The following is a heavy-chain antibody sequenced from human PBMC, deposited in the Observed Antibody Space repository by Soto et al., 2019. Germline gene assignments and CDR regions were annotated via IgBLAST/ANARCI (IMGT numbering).Heavy chain of an antibody. D-gene: IGHD6-13*01. CDR2: ISSGAMTI. CDR3: AKDLSPIAAAANYYYYDMDV. Sequence: CAACGFTFSDYSMNLFRQAPGKGLMLVSYISSGAMTIYYADSVKGRFPISRDNTKNSRYLQMNSLRAEDTALYYCAKDLSPIAAAANYYYYDMDVCGQGTTLTVSS. J-gene: IGHJ6*02. V-gene: IGHV3-11*01. CDR1: GFTFSDYS.